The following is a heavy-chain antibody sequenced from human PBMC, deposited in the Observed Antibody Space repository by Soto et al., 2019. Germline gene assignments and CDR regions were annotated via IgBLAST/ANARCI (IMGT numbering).Heavy chain of an antibody. D-gene: IGHD6-19*01. CDR2: ISGSGDST. CDR1: GFTFSTYA. CDR3: AKERSSGWSFDY. J-gene: IGHJ4*02. V-gene: IGHV3-23*01. Sequence: EVQLLGSGGGLVQPGGSLRLSCAASGFTFSTYAMNWVRQAPGKGLEWVSGISGSGDSTYYADSVKGRFTVSRDNSKNTLYLQMNSLRAEDTAVFYCAKERSSGWSFDYWGQGTLVTVSS.